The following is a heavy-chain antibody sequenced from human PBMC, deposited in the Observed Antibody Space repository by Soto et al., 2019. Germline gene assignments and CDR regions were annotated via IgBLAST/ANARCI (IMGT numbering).Heavy chain of an antibody. CDR1: GFTFSSYS. CDR3: ARSIPRGAASPEYYYYYMDV. CDR2: ISSSSSYI. Sequence: GGSLRLSCAASGFTFSSYSMNWVRQAPGKGLEWVSSISSSSSYIYYADSVKGRFTISRDNAKNSLYLQMNSLRAEDTAVYYCARSIPRGAASPEYYYYYMDVWGKGTTVTISS. J-gene: IGHJ6*03. V-gene: IGHV3-21*01. D-gene: IGHD1-26*01.